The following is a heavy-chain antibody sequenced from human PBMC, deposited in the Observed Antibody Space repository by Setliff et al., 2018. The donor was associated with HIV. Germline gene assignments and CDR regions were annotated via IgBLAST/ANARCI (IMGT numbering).Heavy chain of an antibody. J-gene: IGHJ4*02. CDR1: YGYISGHY. CDR3: ARLPDINSWPFDY. CDR2: IHHSGGT. Sequence: PSETLSLTCTVSYGYISGHYWTWIRQPPGKGLEWIGYIHHSGGTQYNPSLMSRLPMSVDSSKNQFSLSLSSVTAADTAVYYCARLPDINSWPFDYWARGTLVTVSS. D-gene: IGHD6-13*01. V-gene: IGHV4-59*11.